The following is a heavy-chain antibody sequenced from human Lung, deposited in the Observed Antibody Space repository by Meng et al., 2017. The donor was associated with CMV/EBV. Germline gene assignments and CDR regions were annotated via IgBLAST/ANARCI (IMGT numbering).Heavy chain of an antibody. CDR3: ARGHYDSSGYPIDY. V-gene: IGHV6-1*01. D-gene: IGHD3-22*01. J-gene: IGHJ4*02. CDR2: TYYRSKWYN. Sequence: SETLSLTCAISGDSVSSNSAAWNWIRQSPSRGLEWLGRTYYRSKWYNDYAVSVKSRITINPDTSENQFSLQLNSVTPEDTAVYYCARGHYDSSGYPIDYWGQGTLVTVSS. CDR1: GDSVSSNSAA.